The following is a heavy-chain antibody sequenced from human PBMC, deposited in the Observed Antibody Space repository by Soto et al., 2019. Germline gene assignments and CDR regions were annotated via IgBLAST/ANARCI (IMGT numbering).Heavy chain of an antibody. Sequence: EVQVAESGGGSVQPGRSLRLSCEASGFSFDEYAMHWVRQVPGKGLEWVSSINWNSGNIGYAGSVRGRFTISRDNAKNSLYLQMNSLRPEDTAFYYCAKGTKYCSSGVCSVFDYWGQGTLVTVSS. CDR2: INWNSGNI. V-gene: IGHV3-9*01. CDR1: GFSFDEYA. J-gene: IGHJ4*02. CDR3: AKGTKYCSSGVCSVFDY. D-gene: IGHD2-8*01.